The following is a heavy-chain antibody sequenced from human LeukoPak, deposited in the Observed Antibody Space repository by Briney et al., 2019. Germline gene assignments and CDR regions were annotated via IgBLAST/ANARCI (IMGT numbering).Heavy chain of an antibody. J-gene: IGHJ5*02. CDR1: GYTFTGYY. D-gene: IGHD1-14*01. CDR2: INPNSGGT. CDR3: ARVGTARTYSWFDP. V-gene: IGHV1-2*02. Sequence: GASVKVSCKASGYTFTGYYMHWVRQAPGQGLEWMGWINPNSGGTNYAQKFQGRITMTRDTSISTAYMELSRLRSDDTAVYYCARVGTARTYSWFDPWGQGTLVTVSS.